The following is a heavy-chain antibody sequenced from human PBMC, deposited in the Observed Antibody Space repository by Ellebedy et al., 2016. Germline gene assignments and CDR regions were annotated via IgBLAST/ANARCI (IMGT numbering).Heavy chain of an antibody. V-gene: IGHV4-34*01. Sequence: SQTLSLTCAVYGASFRGYYWSWIRQPPGEGLEWIGEINHSGSFNYNPSFKSRVTISVDTSKNQFSVNLSSVTAADTAVYYCARGLFDHRMAFDIWGQGTMVTVSS. CDR2: INHSGSF. D-gene: IGHD2-21*01. CDR3: ARGLFDHRMAFDI. J-gene: IGHJ3*02. CDR1: GASFRGYY.